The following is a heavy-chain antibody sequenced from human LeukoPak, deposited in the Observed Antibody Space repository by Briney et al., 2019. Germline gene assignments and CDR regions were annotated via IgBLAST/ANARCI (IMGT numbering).Heavy chain of an antibody. CDR1: GFTFDDYA. D-gene: IGHD6-19*01. V-gene: IGHV3-9*01. Sequence: GGSLRLSCAASGFTFDDYAMHWVRQAPGKGLEWVSGLTWNSGTIGHADSVKGRFTISRDNAKNSLYLQMNSVRADDTALYYCAKDTTLHYSGSLDYWGQGTLVTVSS. J-gene: IGHJ4*02. CDR3: AKDTTLHYSGSLDY. CDR2: LTWNSGTI.